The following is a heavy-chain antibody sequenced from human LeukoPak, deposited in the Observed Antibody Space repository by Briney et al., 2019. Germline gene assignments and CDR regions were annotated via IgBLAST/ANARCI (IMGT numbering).Heavy chain of an antibody. D-gene: IGHD5-24*01. CDR1: GFTFSDYY. CDR2: ISSSGSII. J-gene: IGHJ4*02. Sequence: PGGSLRLSCAASGFTFSDYYMSWIRQAPGKGLEWVAYISSSGSIIHHADSVKGRFTISRDNAKNSLYLQLNSLRAEDTAVYYCARDVGGMATDYYFDYWGQGTLVTVSS. CDR3: ARDVGGMATDYYFDY. V-gene: IGHV3-11*01.